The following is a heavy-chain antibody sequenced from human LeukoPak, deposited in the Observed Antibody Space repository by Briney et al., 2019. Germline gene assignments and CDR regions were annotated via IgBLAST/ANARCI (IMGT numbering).Heavy chain of an antibody. V-gene: IGHV1-69*05. D-gene: IGHD3-22*01. CDR1: GGTFRSYA. CDR3: AREAPSGSYYDSSGYSGYSYYMDV. Sequence: SVKVSCKASGGTFRSYAMSWVRQAPGQGLEWMGGLIPIFGTANYAQKFQDRVTITTDESTSTAYMKLSSLRSEDTAVYYCAREAPSGSYYDSSGYSGYSYYMDVWGKGTTVTVSS. J-gene: IGHJ6*03. CDR2: LIPIFGTA.